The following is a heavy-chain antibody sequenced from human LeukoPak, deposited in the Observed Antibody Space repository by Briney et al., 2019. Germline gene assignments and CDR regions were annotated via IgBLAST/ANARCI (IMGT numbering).Heavy chain of an antibody. CDR3: ARDLSFGSLDF. CDR1: GFILSTHG. J-gene: IGHJ4*02. D-gene: IGHD1-26*01. V-gene: IGHV3-33*01. CDR2: MWYDGSRE. Sequence: SLKISCAASGFILSTHGMHWVRQAPGKGLEWVAGMWYDGSREDYADSVKGRFTISRDMSKNTLNLQMNSLRVEDTAMFYCARDLSFGSLDFRGQGTLVTVSS.